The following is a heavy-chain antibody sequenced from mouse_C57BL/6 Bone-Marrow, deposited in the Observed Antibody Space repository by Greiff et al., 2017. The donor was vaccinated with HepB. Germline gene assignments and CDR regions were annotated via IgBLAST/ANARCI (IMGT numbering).Heavy chain of an antibody. CDR2: INPNNGGT. CDR3: ASWGFYYDYLDY. CDR1: GYTFTDYY. Sequence: EVQLQQSGPELVKPGASVKISCKASGYTFTDYYMNWVKQSHGKSLEWIGDINPNNGGTSYNQKFKGKATLTVDKSSSTAYMELRSLTSEDSAVYYCASWGFYYDYLDYWGQGTTLTVSS. J-gene: IGHJ2*01. V-gene: IGHV1-26*01. D-gene: IGHD2-4*01.